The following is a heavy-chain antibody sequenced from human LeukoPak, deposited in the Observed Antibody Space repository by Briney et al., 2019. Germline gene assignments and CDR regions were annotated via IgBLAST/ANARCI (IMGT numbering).Heavy chain of an antibody. Sequence: PGGSLRLSCAASGFTFSSYSMNWVRQAPGKGLEWVSSISGSSSYIYYADSVKGRFTISRDNAKNSLYLQMNSLGAEDTAVYYCARPGYDSGSYLGMDVWGQGTTVTVSS. V-gene: IGHV3-21*01. J-gene: IGHJ6*02. CDR1: GFTFSSYS. D-gene: IGHD3-10*01. CDR3: ARPGYDSGSYLGMDV. CDR2: ISGSSSYI.